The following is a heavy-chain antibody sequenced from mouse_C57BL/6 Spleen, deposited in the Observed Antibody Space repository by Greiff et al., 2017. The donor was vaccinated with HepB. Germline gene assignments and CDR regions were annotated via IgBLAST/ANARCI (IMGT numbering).Heavy chain of an antibody. V-gene: IGHV5-9*01. J-gene: IGHJ3*01. CDR1: GFTFSSYT. CDR3: ARQAGYGYRLWFAY. Sequence: EVKLVESGGGLVKPGGSLKLSCAASGFTFSSYTMSWVRQTPEKRLEWVATISGGGGNTYYPDSVKGRFTISRDNAKNTLYLQMSSLRSEDTALYYCARQAGYGYRLWFAYWGQGTLVTVSA. D-gene: IGHD2-2*01. CDR2: ISGGGGNT.